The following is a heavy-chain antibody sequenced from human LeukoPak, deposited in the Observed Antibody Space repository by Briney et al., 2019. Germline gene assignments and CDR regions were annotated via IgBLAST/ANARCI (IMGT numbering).Heavy chain of an antibody. Sequence: PGGSLRLSCAASGFTFSSYWIHWVRQAPGKGLVWVSRINSDGSSTTYADSVKGRFTISRDNAKNTLYLQMNSLRAGDTAVYYCARDRDSSGYTFDYWGQGTLVTVSS. CDR1: GFTFSSYW. D-gene: IGHD3-22*01. CDR3: ARDRDSSGYTFDY. V-gene: IGHV3-74*01. J-gene: IGHJ4*02. CDR2: INSDGSST.